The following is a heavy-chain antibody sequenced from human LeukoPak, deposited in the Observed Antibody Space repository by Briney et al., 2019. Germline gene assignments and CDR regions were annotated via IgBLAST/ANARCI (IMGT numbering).Heavy chain of an antibody. CDR3: ARTDTTAATPAVDY. CDR1: GFTFDVYG. V-gene: IGHV3-20*04. Sequence: GGSLRLSCAASGFTFDVYGMSWVRQAPGKGLEWVSGINWNGGSTGYADSVKGRFTISRDNAKNSLYLQMNSLRAEDTALYYRARTDTTAATPAVDYWGQGTLVTVSS. CDR2: INWNGGST. J-gene: IGHJ4*02. D-gene: IGHD4-17*01.